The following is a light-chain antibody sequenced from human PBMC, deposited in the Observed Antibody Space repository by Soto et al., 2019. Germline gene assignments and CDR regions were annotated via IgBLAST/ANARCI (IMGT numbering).Light chain of an antibody. Sequence: DIQMTQSPSSLSVSVGDRVTITCRASQRVGKYLAWFQQKPGRAPESLIYDTSTLQSGVPSKFSGSGSGTEFTLTIYSLQPEDSATYYCQQYHTYPRTFGQGTRLEIK. CDR2: DTS. CDR1: QRVGKY. V-gene: IGKV1-16*02. CDR3: QQYHTYPRT. J-gene: IGKJ5*01.